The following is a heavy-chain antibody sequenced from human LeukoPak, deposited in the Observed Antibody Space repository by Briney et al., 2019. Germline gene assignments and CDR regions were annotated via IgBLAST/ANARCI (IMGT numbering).Heavy chain of an antibody. J-gene: IGHJ5*02. Sequence: GGSLRLSCAASGFTFSSYEMNWVRQAPGKGLEWVSYISSSGSTIYYADSVKGRFTISRDNAKNSLYLQMNSLRAEDTAVYYCARAYGDYVWGVSWFDPWGQGTLVTVSS. V-gene: IGHV3-48*03. CDR2: ISSSGSTI. D-gene: IGHD4-17*01. CDR1: GFTFSSYE. CDR3: ARAYGDYVWGVSWFDP.